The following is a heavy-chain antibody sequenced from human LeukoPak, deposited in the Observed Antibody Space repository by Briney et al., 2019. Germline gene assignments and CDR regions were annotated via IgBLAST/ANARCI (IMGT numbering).Heavy chain of an antibody. D-gene: IGHD3-22*01. V-gene: IGHV5-51*01. CDR2: IYPGDSDT. CDR1: GYSFTSYW. Sequence: GESLKISCKGSGYSFTSYWIGWVRQMPGKGLEWMGIIYPGDSDTRYSPSFQGQVTISADKSISTAYLQWSSLKASDTAMYYCAITYYYDSSGYSPFDYWGQGTPVTVSS. CDR3: AITYYYDSSGYSPFDY. J-gene: IGHJ4*02.